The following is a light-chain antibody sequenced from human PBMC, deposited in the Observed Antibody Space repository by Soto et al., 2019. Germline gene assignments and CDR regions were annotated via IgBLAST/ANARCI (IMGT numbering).Light chain of an antibody. CDR1: QSFSGH. CDR3: QQRSKWRT. V-gene: IGKV3-11*01. Sequence: EIVLTQSPDTLSLSPGERATLSCRASQSFSGHLAWYQQKPGQAPRLLIYDASKRATGIPARFSGSGFGTDYTLTISSLEPEDFAVYYCQQRSKWRTFGQGTKVEIK. CDR2: DAS. J-gene: IGKJ1*01.